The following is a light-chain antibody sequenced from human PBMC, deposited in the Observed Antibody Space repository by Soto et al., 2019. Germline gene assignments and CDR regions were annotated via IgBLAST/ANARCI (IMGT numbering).Light chain of an antibody. CDR1: GSSIGTNT. CDR3: AAWDGSLNNVL. Sequence: QSVLTQPPSASGTPGQRVTISCSGSGSSIGTNTVNWYRQLPGTAPKLLIYGNNQRPSGVPDRFSGSKSGTSASLGISGLQSEDEAEYYCAAWDGSLNNVLFGGGTKLTVL. V-gene: IGLV1-44*01. CDR2: GNN. J-gene: IGLJ2*01.